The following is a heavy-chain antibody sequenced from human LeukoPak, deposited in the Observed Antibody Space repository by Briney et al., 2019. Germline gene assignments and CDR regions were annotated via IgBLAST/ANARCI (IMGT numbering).Heavy chain of an antibody. CDR1: GYTFTGYY. Sequence: ASVKVSCKASGYTFTGYYMHWVRQAPGQGGEWMGWINPNSGGTNYAQKFQGRVTMTRDTSISTAYMELSRLRSDDTAVYYCARARGARVYHYMDVWGKGTTVTISS. CDR2: INPNSGGT. D-gene: IGHD1-26*01. CDR3: ARARGARVYHYMDV. V-gene: IGHV1-2*02. J-gene: IGHJ6*03.